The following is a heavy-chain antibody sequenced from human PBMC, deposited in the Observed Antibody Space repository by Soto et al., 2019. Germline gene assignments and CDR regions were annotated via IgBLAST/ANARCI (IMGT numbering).Heavy chain of an antibody. V-gene: IGHV1-69*06. CDR1: GGTFSNHL. J-gene: IGHJ4*02. Sequence: SVKVSCKASGGTFSNHLISWVRQAPGQGLEWVGTNIPLFGTLNYAQKFQGRVTLSADRSTSTAYMELSSLRSEDTAVYYCARDLGGWPDYWGQGTLVTVSS. CDR3: ARDLGGWPDY. CDR2: NIPLFGTL. D-gene: IGHD2-15*01.